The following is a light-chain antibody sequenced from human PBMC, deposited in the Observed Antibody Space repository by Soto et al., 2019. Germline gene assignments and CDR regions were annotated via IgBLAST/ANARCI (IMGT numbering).Light chain of an antibody. CDR3: QSYDSSLSGSNV. V-gene: IGLV1-40*01. Sequence: QSARTQPPSVSGAPGRRVTISCTGSSSNIGTGYDVHWYQQLPGTAPKLLIYGNSNRPSGVPDRFSGSKSGTSASLAITGLQAEDEADYYCQSYDSSLSGSNVFGTGTKVTVL. CDR1: SSNIGTGYD. CDR2: GNS. J-gene: IGLJ1*01.